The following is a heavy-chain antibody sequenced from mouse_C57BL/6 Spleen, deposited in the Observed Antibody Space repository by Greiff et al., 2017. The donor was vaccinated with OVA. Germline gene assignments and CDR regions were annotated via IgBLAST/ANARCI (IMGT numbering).Heavy chain of an antibody. CDR2: INPSSGYT. Sequence: QVQLQQSGAELAKPGASVKLSCKASGYTFTSYWMHWVKQRTGQGLEWIGYINPSSGYTKYNQKFKDKATLTADKSSSTAYMQLSSLTYEDSAVYYCARRGYGTAYAMDYWGQGPSVTVSS. CDR3: ARRGYGTAYAMDY. V-gene: IGHV1-7*01. D-gene: IGHD1-1*01. J-gene: IGHJ4*01. CDR1: GYTFTSYW.